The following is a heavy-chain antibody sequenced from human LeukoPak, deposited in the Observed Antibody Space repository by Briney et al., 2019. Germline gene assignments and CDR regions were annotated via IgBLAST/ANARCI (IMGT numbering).Heavy chain of an antibody. CDR2: IKQDGSEK. CDR3: AGRSYSSGWYDHYYYMDV. D-gene: IGHD6-19*01. Sequence: GGSLRLSCAASGLTFNNYWMNWVRQAPGKGLEWVANIKQDGSEKKYVDSVKGRFTISRDNAKNSLYLQMNSLRAEDTAVYYCAGRSYSSGWYDHYYYMDVWGKGTTVTISS. CDR1: GLTFNNYW. J-gene: IGHJ6*03. V-gene: IGHV3-7*01.